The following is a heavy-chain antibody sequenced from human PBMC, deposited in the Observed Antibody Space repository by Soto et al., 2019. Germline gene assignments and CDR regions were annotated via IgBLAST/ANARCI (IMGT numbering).Heavy chain of an antibody. CDR2: ISSDGNHK. CDR3: ARAPDSSWHTKDY. J-gene: IGHJ4*02. V-gene: IGHV3-30-3*01. CDR1: GFTFRSYA. Sequence: QVQLVESGGGVVQPGRSLRLSCVASGFTFRSYAMHWVRQAPGKGLEWVATISSDGNHKYYADSVKGRFTISSDSSKNKLYLQMDSLRTEDTAVFYCARAPDSSWHTKDYWGQGTLVTVSS. D-gene: IGHD6-13*01.